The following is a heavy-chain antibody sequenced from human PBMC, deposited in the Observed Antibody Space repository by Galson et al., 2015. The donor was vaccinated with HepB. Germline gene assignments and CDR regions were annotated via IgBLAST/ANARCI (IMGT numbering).Heavy chain of an antibody. D-gene: IGHD3-16*01. V-gene: IGHV2-26*01. J-gene: IGHJ4*02. Sequence: PALVKPTQTLTLTCTVSGFSLSNARMGVSWIRQPPGKALEWLAHIFSNDEKSYSTSLKSRLTISKDTSKSQVVLTMTNMDPVDTATYYCARRWGAAGHFDYWGQGTLVTVSS. CDR3: ARRWGAAGHFDY. CDR2: IFSNDEK. CDR1: GFSLSNARMG.